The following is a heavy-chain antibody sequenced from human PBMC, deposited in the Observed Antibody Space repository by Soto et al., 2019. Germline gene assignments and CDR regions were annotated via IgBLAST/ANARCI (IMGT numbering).Heavy chain of an antibody. CDR3: VRHAQWIIRAY. Sequence: QLQLQLSGPGLVKPSETLSLTCNVSGASISSYNYWGWFRQPPGKGLEWIGSIIYSGYIMYNPSLQLRLTLFVDTSKNQFSLKLTSVTAADTTVYYCVRHAQWIIRAYWGQGSLVTVSS. J-gene: IGHJ4*02. V-gene: IGHV4-39*01. CDR2: IIYSGYI. D-gene: IGHD5-12*01. CDR1: GASISSYNY.